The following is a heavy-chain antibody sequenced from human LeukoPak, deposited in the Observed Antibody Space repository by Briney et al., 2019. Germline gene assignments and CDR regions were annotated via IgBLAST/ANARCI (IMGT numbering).Heavy chain of an antibody. Sequence: RGESLRISCKGSGYSFTSYWISGVRQMRGQGLDLMGRIEHSDSDTNYSPSFQRHVTVSADKYISTAYLQWSSLKASDTAMYYCARRVAAAYYYYYYGIDVWGKGNTVTVSS. CDR1: GYSFTSYW. CDR2: IEHSDSDT. J-gene: IGHJ6*04. V-gene: IGHV5-10-1*01. D-gene: IGHD6-13*01. CDR3: ARRVAAAYYYYYYGIDV.